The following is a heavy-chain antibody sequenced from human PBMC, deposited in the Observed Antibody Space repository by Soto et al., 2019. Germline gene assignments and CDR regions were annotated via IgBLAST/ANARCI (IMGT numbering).Heavy chain of an antibody. D-gene: IGHD1-1*01. J-gene: IGHJ4*02. Sequence: GGSLRLSCAVSGFTSSTYAMAWVRQAPGKGLEWVSSITGSDDRTAYADSVKGRFTISRDNSKNTVYLQMNSLRGDDSAIYFCAKGGLGTNMLFDWWGQGTLVTVSS. CDR3: AKGGLGTNMLFDW. V-gene: IGHV3-23*01. CDR1: GFTSSTYA. CDR2: ITGSDDRT.